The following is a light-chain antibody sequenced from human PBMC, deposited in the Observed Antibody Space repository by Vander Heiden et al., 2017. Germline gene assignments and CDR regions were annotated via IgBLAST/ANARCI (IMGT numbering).Light chain of an antibody. V-gene: IGLV3-1*01. J-gene: IGLJ2*01. CDR1: HLGATS. CDR3: QAGDSSQVV. CDR2: KDS. Sequence: SYELPQPPSVSVSPGQTASITCSGDHLGATSACWYQQKPGQSLVLVIYKDSKRPAGIPERFSGSSSGNTATLTIGGTQAMDEDDYYGQAGDSSQVVFGGGTKLNVL.